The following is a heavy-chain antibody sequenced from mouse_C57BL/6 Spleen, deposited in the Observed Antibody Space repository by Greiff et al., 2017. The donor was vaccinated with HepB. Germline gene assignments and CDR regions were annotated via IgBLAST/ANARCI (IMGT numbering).Heavy chain of an antibody. Sequence: VQLQQSGAELVKPGASVKISCKASGYAFSSYWMNWVKQRPGKGLEWIGQIYPGDGDTNYNGKFKGKATLTADKSSSPAYMQLSSLTSEDSAVYCWARRDGSSYVAGLAYWGQGTLVTVAA. D-gene: IGHD1-1*01. V-gene: IGHV1-80*01. J-gene: IGHJ3*01. CDR1: GYAFSSYW. CDR2: IYPGDGDT. CDR3: ARRDGSSYVAGLAY.